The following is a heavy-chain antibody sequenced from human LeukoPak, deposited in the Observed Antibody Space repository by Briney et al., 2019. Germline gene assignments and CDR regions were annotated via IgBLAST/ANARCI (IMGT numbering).Heavy chain of an antibody. CDR3: ARGGEYGDYGVY. D-gene: IGHD4-17*01. CDR2: INSDGSSP. CDR1: GFTFSSYW. Sequence: GGSLRLSCAASGFTFSSYWMHWVRQAPGKGLVWVSRINSDGSSPSYADSVKGRFTISRDNAKNTLYLQMNSLRAEDTAVYYCARGGEYGDYGVYWGQGTLVTVSS. V-gene: IGHV3-74*01. J-gene: IGHJ4*02.